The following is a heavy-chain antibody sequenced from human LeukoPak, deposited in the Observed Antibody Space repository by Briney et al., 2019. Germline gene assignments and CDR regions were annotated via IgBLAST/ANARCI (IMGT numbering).Heavy chain of an antibody. V-gene: IGHV3-21*01. J-gene: IGHJ4*02. D-gene: IGHD6-13*01. CDR3: ARDETEDASSSWYWVY. CDR2: ISSSSSYI. Sequence: PGGSLRLSCAASGFTFSSYAMSWVRQAPGKGLEWVSSISSSSSYIYYADSVKGRFTISRDNAKNSLYLQMNSLRAEDTAVYYCARDETEDASSSWYWVYWGQGTLVTVSS. CDR1: GFTFSSYA.